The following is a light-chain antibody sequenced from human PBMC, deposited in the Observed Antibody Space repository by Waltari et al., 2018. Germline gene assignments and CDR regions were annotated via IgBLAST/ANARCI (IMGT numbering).Light chain of an antibody. CDR2: GAS. CDR3: QQYNNWPPLT. V-gene: IGKV3-15*01. J-gene: IGKJ4*01. CDR1: LSISSN. Sequence: IILTQSPATLSVSPGATATLSCRASLSISSNFAWYQQKPGQTPRLLMYGASTRASGVPGRFSGSGSGTEFTLTISSLQSEDFAVYYCQQYNNWPPLTFGGGTKVEI.